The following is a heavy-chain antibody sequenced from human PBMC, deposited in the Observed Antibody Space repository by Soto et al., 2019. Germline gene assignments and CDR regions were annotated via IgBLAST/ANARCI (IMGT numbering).Heavy chain of an antibody. D-gene: IGHD3-3*01. Sequence: GGSLRLSXAASGFTFSSYSMNWVRQAPGKGLEWVPSISSSSSYIYYADSVKGRFTISRDNAKNSLYLQMNSLRAEDTAVYYCARAHSNYDFWSGYYTGYYYYGMDVWGQGTTVTVSS. CDR3: ARAHSNYDFWSGYYTGYYYYGMDV. CDR1: GFTFSSYS. J-gene: IGHJ6*02. CDR2: ISSSSSYI. V-gene: IGHV3-21*01.